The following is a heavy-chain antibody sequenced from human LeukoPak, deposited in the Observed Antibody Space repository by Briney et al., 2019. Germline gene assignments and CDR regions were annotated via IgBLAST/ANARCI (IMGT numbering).Heavy chain of an antibody. CDR1: GGSISSGGYY. V-gene: IGHV4-31*03. CDR2: IYYSGST. D-gene: IGHD3-10*01. J-gene: IGHJ4*02. Sequence: PSETLSLTCTVSGGSISSGGYYWSWIRQHPGKGLEWIGYIYYSGSTYYNPSLKSRVTTSVDTSKNQFSLKLSSVTAAGTAVYYCAGGLGELSRYFDYWGQGTLVTVSS. CDR3: AGGLGELSRYFDY.